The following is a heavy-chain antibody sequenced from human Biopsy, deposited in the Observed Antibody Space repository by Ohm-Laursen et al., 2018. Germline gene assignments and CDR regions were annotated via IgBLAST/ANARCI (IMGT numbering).Heavy chain of an antibody. D-gene: IGHD3-10*01. CDR2: IIPLLDIP. J-gene: IGHJ5*02. CDR1: GGTFSNYA. CDR3: ARDGTSSGPQSYWFDP. V-gene: IGHV1-69*04. Sequence: ASVKVSCKASGGTFSNYAITWVRQAPGQGLEWMGRIIPLLDIPTYAQRFKGRVTITADKSTNTAYMELISLRFEDTAVYYCARDGTSSGPQSYWFDPWGQGTLVTVSS.